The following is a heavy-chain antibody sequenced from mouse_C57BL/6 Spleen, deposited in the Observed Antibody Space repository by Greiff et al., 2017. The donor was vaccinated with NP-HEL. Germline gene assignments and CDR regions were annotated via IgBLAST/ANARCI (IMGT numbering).Heavy chain of an antibody. D-gene: IGHD4-1*01. CDR3: ARRELGPYYYAMDY. Sequence: EVKVVESGGGLVKPGGSLKLSCAASGFTFSDYGMHWVRQAPEKGLEWVAYISSGSSTIYYADTVKGRFTISRDNAKNTLFLQMTSLRSEDTAMYYCARRELGPYYYAMDYWGQGTSVTVSS. J-gene: IGHJ4*01. CDR1: GFTFSDYG. CDR2: ISSGSSTI. V-gene: IGHV5-17*01.